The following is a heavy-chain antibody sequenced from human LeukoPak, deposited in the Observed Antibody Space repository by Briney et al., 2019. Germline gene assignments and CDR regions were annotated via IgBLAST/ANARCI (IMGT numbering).Heavy chain of an antibody. Sequence: GGSLRLSCAASGFTFSSYERNWVRQAPGKGLEWVSSISSSGGTKYYADSLKGRFTISRDNARNSLYLHMNSLRAEDTAVYYCHYDSSGHDAFDIWGQGTMVTVSS. CDR1: GFTFSSYE. CDR2: ISSSGGTK. CDR3: HYDSSGHDAFDI. J-gene: IGHJ3*02. V-gene: IGHV3-48*03. D-gene: IGHD3-22*01.